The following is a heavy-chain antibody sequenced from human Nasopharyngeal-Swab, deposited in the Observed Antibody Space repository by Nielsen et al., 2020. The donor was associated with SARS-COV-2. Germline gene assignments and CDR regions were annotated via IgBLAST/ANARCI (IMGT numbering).Heavy chain of an antibody. J-gene: IGHJ6*03. CDR2: INHSGST. Sequence: GSLRLSCAVYGWSFSGYYWSWIRQPPGKGLEWIGEINHSGSTNYNPSLKSRVTISVDTSKNQFSLKLSSVTAADTAVYYCARASPTYYYYYMDVWGKGTTVTVSS. CDR1: GWSFSGYY. CDR3: ARASPTYYYYYMDV. V-gene: IGHV4-34*01.